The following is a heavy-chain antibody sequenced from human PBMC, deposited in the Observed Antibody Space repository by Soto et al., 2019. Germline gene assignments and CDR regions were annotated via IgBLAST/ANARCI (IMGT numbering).Heavy chain of an antibody. CDR2: ISGSGGST. Sequence: PGGSLRLSCAASGFPFSSYAMSWVRQAPGKGLEWVSAISGSGGSTYYADSVKGRFTISRDNSKNTLYLQMNSLRAEDTAVYYCAKIDYDILTGYFRAPFYYYGMDVWGQGTTVTVSS. CDR3: AKIDYDILTGYFRAPFYYYGMDV. D-gene: IGHD3-9*01. V-gene: IGHV3-23*01. CDR1: GFPFSSYA. J-gene: IGHJ6*02.